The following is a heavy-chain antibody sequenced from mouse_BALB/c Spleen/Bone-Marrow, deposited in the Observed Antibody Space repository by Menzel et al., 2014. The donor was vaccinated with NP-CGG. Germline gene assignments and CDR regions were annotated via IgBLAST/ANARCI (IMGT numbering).Heavy chain of an antibody. V-gene: IGHV6-6*01. CDR2: IRRKANNHGT. CDR1: GFTFSDAW. J-gene: IGHJ2*01. Sequence: EVQLVESGGGLVQPGGSMKLSRAASGFTFSDAWMDWVRQSPEKGLEWVAEIRRKANNHGTHYAESVKGRFTISRDDSKSSVYLQMNSLRAEDTGIYYCTRANYGNSYYFDYWGQGTTLTVSS. D-gene: IGHD2-1*01. CDR3: TRANYGNSYYFDY.